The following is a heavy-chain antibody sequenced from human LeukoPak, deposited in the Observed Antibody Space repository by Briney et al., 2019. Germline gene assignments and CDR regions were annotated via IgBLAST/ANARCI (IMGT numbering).Heavy chain of an antibody. V-gene: IGHV3-21*01. Sequence: AGGSLRLSCAPSGFTFSSYSMNWVRQAPGKGLEWVSPISSSSYIYYADSVKGRFTISRDNAKNSLYLQMNSLRAEDTAVYYCARGGASPESLRYYFDCWGQGTLVTVSS. CDR1: GFTFSSYS. D-gene: IGHD2-2*01. CDR3: ARGGASPESLRYYFDC. CDR2: ISSSSYI. J-gene: IGHJ4*02.